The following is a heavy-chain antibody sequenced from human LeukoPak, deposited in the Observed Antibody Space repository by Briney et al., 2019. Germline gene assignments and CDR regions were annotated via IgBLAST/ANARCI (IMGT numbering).Heavy chain of an antibody. CDR3: ARVEAYCGGDCHDAFDI. J-gene: IGHJ3*02. V-gene: IGHV1-69*13. D-gene: IGHD2-21*01. CDR1: GGTFSSYA. CDR2: IIPIFGTA. Sequence: ASVKVSCKASGGTFSSYAISWVRQAPGQGLEWMGGIIPIFGTANYAQKFQGRVTITADESTSTAYMELSSLRSEDTAVYYCARVEAYCGGDCHDAFDIWGQGTMVTVSS.